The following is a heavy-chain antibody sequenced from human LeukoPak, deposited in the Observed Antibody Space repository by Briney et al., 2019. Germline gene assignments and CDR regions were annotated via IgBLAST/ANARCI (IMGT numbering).Heavy chain of an antibody. D-gene: IGHD3-22*01. V-gene: IGHV4-34*01. CDR1: GGSFSGYY. J-gene: IGHJ6*02. CDR2: INHSGST. CDR3: ARENYYDSSGYHYYGMDV. Sequence: PSETLSLTCAVYGGSFSGYYWSWIRQAPGKGLEWIGEINHSGSTNYNPSLKSRVTISVDTSKNQFSLKLSSVTAADTAVYYCARENYYDSSGYHYYGMDVWGQGTTVTVSS.